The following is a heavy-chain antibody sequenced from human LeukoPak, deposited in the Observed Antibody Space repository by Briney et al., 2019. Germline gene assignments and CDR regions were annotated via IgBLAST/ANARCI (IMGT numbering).Heavy chain of an antibody. CDR1: GFTFSSYT. CDR2: ISTSSSYM. V-gene: IGHV3-21*01. J-gene: IGHJ3*02. Sequence: GGSLRLSCAASGFTFSSYTMNWVRQAPGKGREWVSFISTSSSYMYYADSVKGRFTISRDNAKNSLYLQMDSLRAEDTAVYYCARSTWSTDAFDIWGQGTMVTVSS. D-gene: IGHD1-1*01. CDR3: ARSTWSTDAFDI.